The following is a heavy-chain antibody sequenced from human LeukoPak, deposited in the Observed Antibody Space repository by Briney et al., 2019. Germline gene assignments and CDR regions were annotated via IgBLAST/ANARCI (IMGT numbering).Heavy chain of an antibody. V-gene: IGHV4-59*01. CDR2: IYYGGST. CDR1: GGSISSYY. Sequence: SETLSLTCSVSGGSISSYYWTWIRRPPEEGLEWIGHIYYGGSTNYNPSLKSRVTISVDASKKQFFLKLTSVTAADTAVYYCARGLSGSYWDFWGQGTLVTVSS. D-gene: IGHD1-26*01. J-gene: IGHJ4*02. CDR3: ARGLSGSYWDF.